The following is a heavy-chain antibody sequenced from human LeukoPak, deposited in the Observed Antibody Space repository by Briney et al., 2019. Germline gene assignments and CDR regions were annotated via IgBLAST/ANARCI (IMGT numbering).Heavy chain of an antibody. CDR2: INPNSGGT. Sequence: GASVKVSCKASGYTFTGYYMHWVRQAPGQGLEWMGWINPNSGGTNYAQKFQGRVTMTRDTSISTAYMELSRLRSDDTAVYYCARDQRRLAPPLTYWGQGTLVTVSS. V-gene: IGHV1-2*02. J-gene: IGHJ4*02. CDR1: GYTFTGYY. CDR3: ARDQRRLAPPLTY.